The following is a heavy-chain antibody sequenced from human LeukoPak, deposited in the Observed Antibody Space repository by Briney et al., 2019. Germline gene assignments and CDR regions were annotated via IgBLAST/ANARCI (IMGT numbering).Heavy chain of an antibody. J-gene: IGHJ4*02. CDR3: AKVDTYYYDSSGYYTY. Sequence: GGSLRLSCAASGFTFSSYGMSWVRQAPGKGLEWVSSISGSRGSTYYADSVKGRFTISRDNSKNTLYLQMNSLRAEDTAVYYCAKVDTYYYDSSGYYTYWGQGTLVTVSS. CDR1: GFTFSSYG. V-gene: IGHV3-23*01. D-gene: IGHD3-22*01. CDR2: ISGSRGST.